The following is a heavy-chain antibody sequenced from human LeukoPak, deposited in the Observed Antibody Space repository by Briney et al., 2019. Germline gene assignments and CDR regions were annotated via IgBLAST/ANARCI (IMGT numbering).Heavy chain of an antibody. V-gene: IGHV1-2*02. Sequence: GASVKVSCKASGYTFTGYYMHWVRQAPGQGLEWMGWINPNSGGTNYAQKFQGRVTMTRDTSISTAYMELSRLRSDDTAVYYCAREPVRGVINYMDVWGKGTTVTVSS. CDR3: AREPVRGVINYMDV. CDR2: INPNSGGT. J-gene: IGHJ6*03. CDR1: GYTFTGYY. D-gene: IGHD3-10*01.